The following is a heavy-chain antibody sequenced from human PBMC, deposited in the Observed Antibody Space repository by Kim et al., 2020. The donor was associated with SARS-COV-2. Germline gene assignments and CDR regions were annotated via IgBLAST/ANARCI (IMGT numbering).Heavy chain of an antibody. J-gene: IGHJ4*02. V-gene: IGHV3-7*01. Sequence: GGSLRLSCAASGFMFGNSWMTWVRQAPGKGLEWLAIIKQDGSQRYYVDSVKGRFTISRDNARDSLYLQMDSLRPDDTAVYYCGREEEALSGYGDFGIDYWGQDTQVTVSS. D-gene: IGHD2-21*01. CDR3: GREEEALSGYGDFGIDY. CDR2: IKQDGSQR. CDR1: GFMFGNSW.